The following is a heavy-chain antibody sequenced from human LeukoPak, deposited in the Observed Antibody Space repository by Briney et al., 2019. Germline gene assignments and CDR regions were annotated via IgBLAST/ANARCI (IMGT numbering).Heavy chain of an antibody. CDR2: IWYDGSNK. CDR1: GFTFSSYG. Sequence: PGGSLRLSCAASGFTFSSYGMHWVRQAPGKGLEWVAVIWYDGSNKYYADSVKGRFTISRDNSKNTLYLQMSSLRAEDTAVYYCAKGLRSSGWYGTDYWGQGTLVTVSS. CDR3: AKGLRSSGWYGTDY. J-gene: IGHJ4*02. D-gene: IGHD6-19*01. V-gene: IGHV3-33*06.